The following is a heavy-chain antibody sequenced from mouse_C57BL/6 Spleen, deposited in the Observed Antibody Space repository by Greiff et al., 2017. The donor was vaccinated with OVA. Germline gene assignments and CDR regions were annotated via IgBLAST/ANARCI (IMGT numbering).Heavy chain of an antibody. CDR1: GFTFTAYY. J-gene: IGHJ3*01. CDR3: ARYNYGLAWFAY. Sequence: EVMLVESGGGLVQPGGSLSLSCAASGFTFTAYYMSWVRQPPGKALEWLGFIRNKANGYTTEYSASVKGRFTISRDNSQSILYLQMNALRAEDSATYYCARYNYGLAWFAYWGQGTLVTVSA. CDR2: IRNKANGYTT. D-gene: IGHD1-1*02. V-gene: IGHV7-3*01.